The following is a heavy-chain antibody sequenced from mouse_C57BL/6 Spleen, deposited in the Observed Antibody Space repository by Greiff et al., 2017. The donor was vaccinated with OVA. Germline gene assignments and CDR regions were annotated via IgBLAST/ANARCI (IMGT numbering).Heavy chain of an antibody. V-gene: IGHV1-7*01. D-gene: IGHD2-4*01. CDR2: ITPSSGYT. CDR1: GYTFTSYW. J-gene: IGHJ3*01. CDR3: ARGLRLGDWFAY. Sequence: QVQLKESGAELAKPGASVKLSCKASGYTFTSYWMHWVKQRPGQGLEWIGYITPSSGYTKYNQKFKDKATLTADKSSSTAYMQLSSLTYADSAVYYCARGLRLGDWFAYWGQGTLVTVSA.